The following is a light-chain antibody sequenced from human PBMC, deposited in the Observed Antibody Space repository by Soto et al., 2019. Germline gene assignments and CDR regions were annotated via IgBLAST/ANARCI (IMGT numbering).Light chain of an antibody. V-gene: IGLV2-14*01. CDR2: DVS. Sequence: QSALTQPASVSGSPGQSITISCTGTSSDVGGYNYVSWYQQHPGKAPKLMIYDVSNRPSGVSNRFSGSKSGNTASLTISGLQADYVADYYSSSYTSSSPYVFGTGTNVTV. CDR3: SSYTSSSPYV. J-gene: IGLJ1*01. CDR1: SSDVGGYNY.